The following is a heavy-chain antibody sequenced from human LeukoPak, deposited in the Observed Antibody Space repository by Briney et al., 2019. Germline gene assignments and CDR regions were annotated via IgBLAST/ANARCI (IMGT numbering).Heavy chain of an antibody. CDR2: IYYSGST. J-gene: IGHJ3*02. D-gene: IGHD2-15*01. V-gene: IGHV4-61*05. CDR3: ARPHCSGGSCYSDAFDI. CDR1: GDSISSSSYY. Sequence: SETLSLTCTVSGDSISSSSYYWGWIRQPPGKGLEWIGYIYYSGSTNYNPSLKSRVTISVDTSKNQFSLKLSSVTAADTAVYYCARPHCSGGSCYSDAFDIWGQGTMVTVSS.